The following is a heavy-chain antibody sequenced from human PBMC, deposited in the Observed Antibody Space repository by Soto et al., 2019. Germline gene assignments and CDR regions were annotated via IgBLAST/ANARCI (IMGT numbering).Heavy chain of an antibody. D-gene: IGHD5-12*01. J-gene: IGHJ4*02. CDR2: IYHSGST. CDR3: AGGPGVARNY. V-gene: IGHV4-30-2*01. Sequence: QLQLQESGSGLVKPSQTLSLTCAVSGGSISSGGYSWSWIRQPPGKGLEWIGYIYHSGSTHYNPSLXSXVXITXDRAKNQFSLKLSSVTAAVTAVYYCAGGPGVARNYWGQGALVTVSS. CDR1: GGSISSGGYS.